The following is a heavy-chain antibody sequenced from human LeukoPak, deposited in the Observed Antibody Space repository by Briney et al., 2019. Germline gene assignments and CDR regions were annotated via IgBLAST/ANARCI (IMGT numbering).Heavy chain of an antibody. Sequence: ASVKVCCKASGYIFTNYGITWVRQAPGQGLEWMGWISGYNGNTKYAQKLQGRVTMTTDTSTSTAYMELRSLRSDDTAVYYCARVAPHRRLTSGWYYFDYWGQGTLVTVSS. J-gene: IGHJ4*02. CDR3: ARVAPHRRLTSGWYYFDY. D-gene: IGHD6-19*01. V-gene: IGHV1-18*01. CDR1: GYIFTNYG. CDR2: ISGYNGNT.